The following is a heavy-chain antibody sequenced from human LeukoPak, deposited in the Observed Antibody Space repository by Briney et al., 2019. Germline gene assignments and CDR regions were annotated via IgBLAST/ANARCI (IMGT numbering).Heavy chain of an antibody. CDR2: VYHTGST. CDR3: ARSDYYGSGSHTVFDAFDI. J-gene: IGHJ3*02. D-gene: IGHD3-10*01. CDR1: GGSINNYF. Sequence: PSETLSLTCTVSGGSINNYFWSWIRQPPGKGLEWIGYVYHTGSTNYNPSLKSQFTISIETSRNQFSLSLTSVTAADTAMYYCARSDYYGSGSHTVFDAFDIWGQGTRVTVSS. V-gene: IGHV4-59*01.